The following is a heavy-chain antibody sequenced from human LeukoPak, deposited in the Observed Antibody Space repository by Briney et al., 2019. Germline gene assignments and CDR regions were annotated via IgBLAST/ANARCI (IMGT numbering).Heavy chain of an antibody. Sequence: PGGSLRLSCAASGFTFDDYGMSWVRQAPGKGLEWVSGINWNGGSTGYADSVKGRFTISRDNAKNSLYLQMNSLRAEDTAVYYCARGIAVAGTFRDAPFDYWGQGTLVTVSS. CDR2: INWNGGST. J-gene: IGHJ4*02. CDR3: ARGIAVAGTFRDAPFDY. CDR1: GFTFDDYG. V-gene: IGHV3-20*04. D-gene: IGHD6-19*01.